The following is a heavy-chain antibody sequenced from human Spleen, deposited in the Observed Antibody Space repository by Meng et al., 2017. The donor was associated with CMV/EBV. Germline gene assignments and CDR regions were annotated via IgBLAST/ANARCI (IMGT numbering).Heavy chain of an antibody. V-gene: IGHV6-1*01. D-gene: IGHD1/OR15-1a*01. CDR1: GDSVSSTGAA. Sequence: QQGQALVDPTQNLSITWSHIGDSVSSTGAAWNWIRQSPSRGFEGLGRTYYRSKWYNYYAVSVKGRIATNPDTSKNQFFLQLNSVTPEDTAVYYCARDYGTSRPFEYWGQGILVTVSS. J-gene: IGHJ4*02. CDR2: TYYRSKWYN. CDR3: ARDYGTSRPFEY.